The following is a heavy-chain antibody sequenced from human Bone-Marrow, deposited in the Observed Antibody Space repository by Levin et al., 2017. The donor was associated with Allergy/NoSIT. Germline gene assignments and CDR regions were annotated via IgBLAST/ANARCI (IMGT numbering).Heavy chain of an antibody. V-gene: IGHV1-2*02. CDR3: ARSLVGATFDF. CDR1: GYSFTGFY. J-gene: IGHJ4*01. CDR2: INPDNGGI. D-gene: IGHD1-26*01. Sequence: PGESLKISCKSSGYSFTGFYVHWLRQAPGLGLEWMGMINPDNGGIKYAQKFQGRVTMTRDTSIRTVYMQLTGLRSDDTGVYHCARSLVGATFDFWGQGTLVTVSS.